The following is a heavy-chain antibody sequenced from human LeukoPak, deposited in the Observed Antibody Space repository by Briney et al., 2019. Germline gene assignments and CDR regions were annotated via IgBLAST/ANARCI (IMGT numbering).Heavy chain of an antibody. CDR3: ARPTIALLAFDI. CDR2: INHSGST. CDR1: GGSFSDYY. D-gene: IGHD5-24*01. V-gene: IGHV4-34*01. J-gene: IGHJ3*02. Sequence: SETLSLTCAVYGGSFSDYYWSWIRQPPGKGLEWIGEINHSGSTNSNPSLKSRVTISIDTSKNQFSLKLSSVTAADTAVYYCARPTIALLAFDIWGQGTMVTVSS.